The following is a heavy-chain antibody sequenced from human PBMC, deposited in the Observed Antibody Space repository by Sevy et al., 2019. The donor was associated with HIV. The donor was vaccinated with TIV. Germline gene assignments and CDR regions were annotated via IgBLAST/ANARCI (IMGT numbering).Heavy chain of an antibody. D-gene: IGHD6-13*01. Sequence: GGSLRLSCAASGFTFSSYGMHWVRQAPGKGLEWVAVISYDGSNKYYADSVKGRFTISRDNSKNTLYLQMNRLRAEDTAVYYCAKDFEQQYYYYYGMDVWGQGTTVTVSS. J-gene: IGHJ6*02. CDR2: ISYDGSNK. CDR3: AKDFEQQYYYYYGMDV. CDR1: GFTFSSYG. V-gene: IGHV3-30*18.